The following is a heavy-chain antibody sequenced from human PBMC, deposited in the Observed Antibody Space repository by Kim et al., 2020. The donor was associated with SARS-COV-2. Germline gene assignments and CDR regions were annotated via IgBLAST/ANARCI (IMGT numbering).Heavy chain of an antibody. CDR1: GCSFTSYP. CDR2: SNIGSGHT. D-gene: IGHD3-3*01. V-gene: IGHV1-3*02. J-gene: IGHJ6*02. CDR3: ARGEGNDFWSAYCYYYYYYAMDV. Sequence: ASVKVSCKASGCSFTSYPMHWVRQARRWVRQAPGQRLEWMGWSNIGSGHTNFSQGFQDRVTLIRDTSASTAYMEPSSLRSEGMAVFYCARGEGNDFWSAYCYYYYYYAMDVWGQGTTVTVSS.